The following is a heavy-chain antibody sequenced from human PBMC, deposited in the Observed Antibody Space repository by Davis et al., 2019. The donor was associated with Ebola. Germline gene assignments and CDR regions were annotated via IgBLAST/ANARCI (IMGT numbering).Heavy chain of an antibody. D-gene: IGHD1-26*01. J-gene: IGHJ4*02. CDR3: SSHEWELRSY. Sequence: PGGSLRLSCAASGFTFSGSAMHWVRQAPGKGLEWVGRIRSKANSYATAYAASVKGRFTISRDDSKNTAYLQMNSLKTEDTAVYYCSSHEWELRSYWGQGTLVTVSS. V-gene: IGHV3-73*01. CDR1: GFTFSGSA. CDR2: IRSKANSYAT.